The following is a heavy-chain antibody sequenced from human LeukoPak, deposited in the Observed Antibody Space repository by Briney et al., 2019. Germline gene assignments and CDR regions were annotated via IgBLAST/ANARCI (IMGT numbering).Heavy chain of an antibody. Sequence: GGSLRLSCAASGFTFDDYGMSWVRQAPGKGLEWVSGINWNGGSTGYADSVKGRFTISRDNAKNSLYLQMNSLRAEDTALYYCASSRRYSSGWYGLDYWGQGTLVTVSS. CDR1: GFTFDDYG. CDR3: ASSRRYSSGWYGLDY. D-gene: IGHD6-19*01. J-gene: IGHJ4*02. V-gene: IGHV3-20*04. CDR2: INWNGGST.